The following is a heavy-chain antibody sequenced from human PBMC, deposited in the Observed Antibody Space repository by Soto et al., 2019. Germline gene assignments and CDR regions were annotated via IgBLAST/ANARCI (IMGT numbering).Heavy chain of an antibody. J-gene: IGHJ4*02. CDR2: IFHDGTT. D-gene: IGHD2-21*02. Sequence: QVQLQESGPGLVRPSGTLSLTCAVSGGSISSGDWWSWVRQPPGERLEWIGEIFHDGTTNYNPSLNSRVTISVDKSKNQFSLKLSSVTAADTAVYYCARTHYCDTDCFSFDYWGQGTLVTVSS. CDR3: ARTHYCDTDCFSFDY. CDR1: GGSISSGDW. V-gene: IGHV4-4*02.